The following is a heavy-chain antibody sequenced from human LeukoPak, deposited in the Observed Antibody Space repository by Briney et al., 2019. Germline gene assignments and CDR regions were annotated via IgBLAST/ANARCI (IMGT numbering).Heavy chain of an antibody. J-gene: IGHJ3*02. CDR2: IYYSGST. Sequence: SQTLSLTCTVSGGSISSGDYYWGWIRQSPGKGLEWIGYIYYSGSTYYNPSPKSRVTISVDTSKNQFSLKLSSVTAADTAVYYCARGGLWFGELYHDAFDIWGQGAMVTVSS. D-gene: IGHD3-10*01. V-gene: IGHV4-30-4*01. CDR3: ARGGLWFGELYHDAFDI. CDR1: GGSISSGDYY.